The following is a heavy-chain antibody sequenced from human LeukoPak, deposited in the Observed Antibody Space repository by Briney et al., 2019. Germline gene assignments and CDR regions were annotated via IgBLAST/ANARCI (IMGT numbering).Heavy chain of an antibody. V-gene: IGHV1-8*01. J-gene: IGHJ4*02. Sequence: GASVTVSFKASAYTFTSYDINWVRQATGQGIEWMGWMNPNSGNTGYAQRFQGRVTMTRDNSISTAYMELSNLTSEDTAVYFCARVSGFERKDSFSYWGQGTLVTGSS. CDR1: AYTFTSYD. CDR2: MNPNSGNT. D-gene: IGHD5-12*01. CDR3: ARVSGFERKDSFSY.